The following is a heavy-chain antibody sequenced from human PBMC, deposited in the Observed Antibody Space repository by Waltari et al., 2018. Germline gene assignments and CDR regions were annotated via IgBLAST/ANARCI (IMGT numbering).Heavy chain of an antibody. V-gene: IGHV3-21*02. CDR3: VRGRLTTVVTPWDF. Sequence: EVQLVESGGGLVKPGGSLRLVGTAAGFSFSRFGMNWVRQAPGKGLEWVSFISASGTFVYYVDSVKGRFTMSRDNAKNSVYLQLNGLRAEDTGEYYCVRGRLTTVVTPWDFWGQGTQVTVSS. CDR1: GFSFSRFG. CDR2: ISASGTFV. D-gene: IGHD4-17*01. J-gene: IGHJ1*01.